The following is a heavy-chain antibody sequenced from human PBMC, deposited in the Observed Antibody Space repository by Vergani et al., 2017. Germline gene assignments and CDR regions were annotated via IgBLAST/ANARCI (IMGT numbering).Heavy chain of an antibody. D-gene: IGHD3-22*01. Sequence: QVQLVQSGAEVKKPGASVRVSCKASGFTFTSYHMHWVRQAPGQGLEWMGWINPNSGGTNYAQKFQGRVTMTRDTSISTAYMELSRLRSDDTAVYYCASAKGYYYDSSGYYHYWGQGTLVTVSS. CDR2: INPNSGGT. V-gene: IGHV1-2*02. CDR1: GFTFTSYH. CDR3: ASAKGYYYDSSGYYHY. J-gene: IGHJ4*02.